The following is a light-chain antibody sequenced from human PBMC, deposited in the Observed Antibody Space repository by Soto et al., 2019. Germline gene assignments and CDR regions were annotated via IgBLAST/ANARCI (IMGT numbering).Light chain of an antibody. Sequence: QSALTQPPSASGSPGQSVTISCTGTSSDVGGYKYVSWYQHHPGKAPKVVIYEVTKRPSGVPDRFSGSQSGNTASLTVSGLQAEAEADYYCSSYGGTNNVVFGGGTKLTVL. V-gene: IGLV2-8*01. CDR3: SSYGGTNNVV. CDR2: EVT. J-gene: IGLJ2*01. CDR1: SSDVGGYKY.